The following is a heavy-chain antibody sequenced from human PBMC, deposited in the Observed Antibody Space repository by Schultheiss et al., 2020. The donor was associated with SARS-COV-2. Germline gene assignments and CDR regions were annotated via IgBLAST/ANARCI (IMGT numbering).Heavy chain of an antibody. D-gene: IGHD3/OR15-3a*01. CDR1: GFTFSSYA. J-gene: IGHJ4*02. V-gene: IGHV3-30*01. CDR2: ISYDGSNK. Sequence: GGSLRLSCAASGFTFSSYAMHWVRQAPGKGLEWVAVISYDGSNKYYADSVKGRFTISRDNSKNTLYLQMNSLRAEDTAVYYCARDLGLGTVDYWVQGTLVTATS. CDR3: ARDLGLGTVDY.